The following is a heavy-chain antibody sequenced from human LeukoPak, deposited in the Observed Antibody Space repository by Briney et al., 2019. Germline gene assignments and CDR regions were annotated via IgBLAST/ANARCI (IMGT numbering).Heavy chain of an antibody. J-gene: IGHJ5*02. V-gene: IGHV3-7*01. CDR2: IKQDGNEK. CDR1: GFTFNTFW. CDR3: AKDRGSGTAPFDP. D-gene: IGHD3-10*01. Sequence: GGSLRLSCAASGFTFNTFWMTWVRQAPGKGLEWVANIKQDGNEKHYVDSVKGRFTVSRDNAKNSVYLQMNSLRVDDTAVYYCAKDRGSGTAPFDPWGQGTLVTVSS.